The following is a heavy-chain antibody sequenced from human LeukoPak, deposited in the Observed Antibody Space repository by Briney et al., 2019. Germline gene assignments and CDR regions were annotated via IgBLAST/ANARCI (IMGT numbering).Heavy chain of an antibody. CDR3: ARVSPYYDFWSGYYTDY. CDR2: ISAYNGNT. Sequence: ASVKVSCKASGYTFTSYGISWVRQAPGQGLEWMGWISAYNGNTNYAQKLQGRVTMTTDTSTSTAYMELTSLRSDDTAVYYCARVSPYYDFWSGYYTDYWGQGTLVTVSS. D-gene: IGHD3-3*01. CDR1: GYTFTSYG. J-gene: IGHJ4*02. V-gene: IGHV1-18*01.